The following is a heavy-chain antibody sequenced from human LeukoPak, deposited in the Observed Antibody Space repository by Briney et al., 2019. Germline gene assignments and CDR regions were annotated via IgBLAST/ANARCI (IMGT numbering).Heavy chain of an antibody. CDR3: TRDSHWTSGYYYVFDY. D-gene: IGHD3-22*01. Sequence: GGSLRLSCTASGFTFGDYAMSWVRQAPGKGLEWAGFIRTKAYGGTTEYAASVKGRFSISRDDSKSIAYLQMDSLKTEDTAVYYCTRDSHWTSGYYYVFDYWGQGTLVTVSS. CDR2: IRTKAYGGTT. V-gene: IGHV3-49*04. CDR1: GFTFGDYA. J-gene: IGHJ4*02.